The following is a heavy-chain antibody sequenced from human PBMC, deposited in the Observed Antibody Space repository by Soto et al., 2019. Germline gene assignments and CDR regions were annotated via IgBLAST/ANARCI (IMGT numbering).Heavy chain of an antibody. CDR1: GFTFSSYA. D-gene: IGHD6-13*01. CDR2: ITGSGAGS. J-gene: IGHJ5*02. Sequence: EVQLLESGGGWLQPGGSLRLSCAASGFTFSSYAMNWVRQAPGKGLEWVSGITGSGAGSYYSDSVKGRFTISRENSKNTLYRQMNSLRAEDKAVYYWAKAYSSSWPNDWFDPLGEGTLVTVSS. CDR3: AKAYSSSWPNDWFDP. V-gene: IGHV3-23*01.